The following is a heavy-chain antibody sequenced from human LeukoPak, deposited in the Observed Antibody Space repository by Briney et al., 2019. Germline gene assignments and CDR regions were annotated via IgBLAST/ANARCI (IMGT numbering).Heavy chain of an antibody. J-gene: IGHJ6*02. V-gene: IGHV3-66*04. Sequence: GGSLRLSCAVSGFTVNNNFMSWVRQAPGKGLEWVSVIYSGGSTYYTDSVKGRFTISRDNSKNTLYLHMNGLRPEDTAVYYCAKPRYNPYSFDFYGMDVWGQGTTVTVSS. D-gene: IGHD2-15*01. CDR3: AKPRYNPYSFDFYGMDV. CDR2: IYSGGST. CDR1: GFTVNNNF.